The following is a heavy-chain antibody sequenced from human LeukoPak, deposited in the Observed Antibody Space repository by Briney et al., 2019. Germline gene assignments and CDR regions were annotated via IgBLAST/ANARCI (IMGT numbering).Heavy chain of an antibody. CDR1: GGSISSHY. CDR3: ARSILDAFDI. D-gene: IGHD6-6*01. Sequence: SETLSLTCTVFGGSISSHYWSWIRQPPGKGLEWIGYIYYSGSTNYNPSLKSRVTISVDTSKNQFSLKLSSVTAADTAVYYCARSILDAFDIWGQGTMVTVSS. CDR2: IYYSGST. J-gene: IGHJ3*02. V-gene: IGHV4-59*11.